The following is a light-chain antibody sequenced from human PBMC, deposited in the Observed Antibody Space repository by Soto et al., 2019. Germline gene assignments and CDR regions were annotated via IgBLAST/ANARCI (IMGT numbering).Light chain of an antibody. J-gene: IGKJ4*01. CDR1: QNINRW. Sequence: DIQMTQSPSTLSASVGDRVTITCRARQNINRWLAWYQQRPGKAPNLLIHKACTLEVGVPSRFSGSASGTEVAVAISSVQAGGFAVYFCVQWNVYALWVGGGTEVEIK. CDR3: VQWNVYALW. CDR2: KAC. V-gene: IGKV1-5*03.